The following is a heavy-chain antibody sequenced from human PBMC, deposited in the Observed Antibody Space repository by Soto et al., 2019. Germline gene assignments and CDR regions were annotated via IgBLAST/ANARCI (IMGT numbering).Heavy chain of an antibody. CDR1: GGSISSSTSY. D-gene: IGHD4-17*01. Sequence: PSETLSLTCTVSGGSISSSTSYWGWIRQPPGKGLEWIGSINHSGSTNYSPSLKSRVTISADTSKNQFSLKLSSVTAADTAVYYCATRSVTLSPSQFQRLNFDYWGQGTLVTVSS. CDR2: INHSGST. CDR3: ATRSVTLSPSQFQRLNFDY. J-gene: IGHJ4*02. V-gene: IGHV4-39*07.